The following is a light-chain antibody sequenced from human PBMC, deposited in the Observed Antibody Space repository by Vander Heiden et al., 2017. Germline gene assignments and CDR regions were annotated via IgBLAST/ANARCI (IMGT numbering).Light chain of an antibody. Sequence: SYELTQPSSVSVSPGRTARITCSGDILEKKYARWFQQKPGRAPVLVIYKDTERPSGIPERFSGSSSGTTVTLTISGAQVEDEADYYCYSAADNNRVFGGGTKLTVL. CDR3: YSAADNNRV. CDR2: KDT. CDR1: ILEKKY. V-gene: IGLV3-27*01. J-gene: IGLJ3*02.